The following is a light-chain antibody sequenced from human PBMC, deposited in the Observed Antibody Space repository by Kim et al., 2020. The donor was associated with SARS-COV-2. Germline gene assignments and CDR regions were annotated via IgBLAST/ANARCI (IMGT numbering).Light chain of an antibody. Sequence: CTLGRRYINYEGDGYQQRPGKGPRFVMRVGTGGIVGSKGDGIPDRFSVLGSGLNRYLTIKNIQEEDESDYHCGADHGSGSNFVRVFGGGTKLTVL. CDR1: RRYINYE. J-gene: IGLJ3*02. CDR2: VGTGGIVG. V-gene: IGLV9-49*01. CDR3: GADHGSGSNFVRV.